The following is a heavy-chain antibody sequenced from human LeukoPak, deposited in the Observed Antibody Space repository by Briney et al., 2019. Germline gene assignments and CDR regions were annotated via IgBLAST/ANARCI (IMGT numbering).Heavy chain of an antibody. CDR1: NYSISRTYH. CDR3: ARETKARIQLWFPPSYNWFDP. CDR2: IYHSGTT. D-gene: IGHD5-18*01. V-gene: IGHV4-38-2*02. J-gene: IGHJ5*02. Sequence: SETLSLTCSVSNYSISRTYHWGWIRQPPGKGLEWIGTIYHSGTTYYSPSLKSRVTISIHTSKNQFSLKLSSVTAADTAVYYCARETKARIQLWFPPSYNWFDPWGQGTLVTVSS.